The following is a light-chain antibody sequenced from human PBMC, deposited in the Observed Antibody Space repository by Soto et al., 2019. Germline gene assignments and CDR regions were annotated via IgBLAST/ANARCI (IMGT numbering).Light chain of an antibody. CDR2: EVY. V-gene: IGLV2-8*01. Sequence: QSALTQPPSASGSPGQSVTISCTGTSSDVGGYNYVSWYQHHPGKAPKLIIYEVYKRPSGVPDRFSGSKSGNTAAPTVSGLQAEDDADYYCSSYVGTNSYVFGTGTKLTVL. J-gene: IGLJ1*01. CDR1: SSDVGGYNY. CDR3: SSYVGTNSYV.